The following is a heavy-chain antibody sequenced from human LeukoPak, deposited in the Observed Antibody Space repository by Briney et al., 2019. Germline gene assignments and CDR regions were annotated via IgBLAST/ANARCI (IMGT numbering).Heavy chain of an antibody. CDR3: ASGSSIWAYNWFDP. D-gene: IGHD6-13*01. CDR2: MYYSGST. V-gene: IGHV4-39*07. J-gene: IGHJ5*02. Sequence: SETLSLTCTVSGASISSSTYYWGWLRQPPGKGLEWIGSMYYSGSTYYNPSLKSRVIISVDTSENQFSLKLTSVTAADTAVYFCASGSSIWAYNWFDPWGQGTLVTVSS. CDR1: GASISSSTYY.